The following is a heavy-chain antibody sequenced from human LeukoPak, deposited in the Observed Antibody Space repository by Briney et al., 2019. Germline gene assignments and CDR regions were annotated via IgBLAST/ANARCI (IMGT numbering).Heavy chain of an antibody. CDR3: ASLYSSSWSRDY. J-gene: IGHJ4*02. CDR1: GGSISSYY. CDR2: IYTSGST. V-gene: IGHV4-4*07. D-gene: IGHD6-13*01. Sequence: SETLSLTCTVSGGSISSYYWSWIRQPAGKGLEWIGRIYTSGSTNYNPSLKSRVTMSVDTSKNQFSLKLSSVTAADTAVYYCASLYSSSWSRDYWGQGTLVTVSS.